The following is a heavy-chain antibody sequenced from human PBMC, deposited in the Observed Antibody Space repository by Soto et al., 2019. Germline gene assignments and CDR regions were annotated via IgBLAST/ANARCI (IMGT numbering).Heavy chain of an antibody. CDR3: ARGPGYYFDF. J-gene: IGHJ4*02. CDR1: GFTFSSYA. CDR2: ISSNGGST. V-gene: IGHV3-64*01. Sequence: SLRLSCAASGFTFSSYAMHWVRQAPGKGLEYVSAISSNGGSTYYANSVKGRFTISRDNSKNTLYLQMGSLRAEDMAVYYCARGPGYYFDFRGQRTLVTVSS.